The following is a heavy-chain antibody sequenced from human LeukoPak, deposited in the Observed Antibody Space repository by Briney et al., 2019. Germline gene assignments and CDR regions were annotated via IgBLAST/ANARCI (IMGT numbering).Heavy chain of an antibody. V-gene: IGHV4-59*08. J-gene: IGHJ3*02. CDR1: GGSISSYY. Sequence: PSETLSLTCTVSGGSISSYYWSWIRQPPGKGLEWIGYIYYSGSTNYNPSLKSRVTISVDTSKNQFSLKLSSVTAADTAVYYCAGHLKRWLVLVNAFDIWGQGTMVTVSS. CDR3: AGHLKRWLVLVNAFDI. D-gene: IGHD6-19*01. CDR2: IYYSGST.